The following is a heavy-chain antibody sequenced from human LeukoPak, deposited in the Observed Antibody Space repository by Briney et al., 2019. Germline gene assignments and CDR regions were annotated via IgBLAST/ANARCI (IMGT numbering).Heavy chain of an antibody. CDR1: GGSMTSTSHS. V-gene: IGHV4-39*07. Sequence: SETLSLTCTVSGGSMTSTSHSWGWIPQSPGKGLEWSGSIYYSVNTHYSPSLKSRVAKSEDTSTDQFSMKVTSVTAAATAVYFCARSWWRRNASGSLRYYDYYMDVWGRGTTVTVSS. J-gene: IGHJ6*03. CDR2: IYYSVNT. D-gene: IGHD3-10*01. CDR3: ARSWWRRNASGSLRYYDYYMDV.